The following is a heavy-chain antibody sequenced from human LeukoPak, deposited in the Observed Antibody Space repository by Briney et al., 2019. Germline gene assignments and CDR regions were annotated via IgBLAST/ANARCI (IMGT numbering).Heavy chain of an antibody. Sequence: GGSLRLSCAASGLTVTNAWMIWVRQAPGKGLEWVGRIASKTDGGTTDYAAPVKGRFTISRDDSKNTLFLQMNSLKTEDTAVYYCTTGIRGDCGQGTLVTVSS. J-gene: IGHJ4*02. CDR1: GLTVTNAW. CDR3: TTGIRGD. CDR2: IASKTDGGTT. V-gene: IGHV3-15*04.